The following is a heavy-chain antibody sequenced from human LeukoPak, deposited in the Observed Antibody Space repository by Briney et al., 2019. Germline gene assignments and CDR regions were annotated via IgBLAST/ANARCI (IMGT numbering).Heavy chain of an antibody. J-gene: IGHJ5*02. Sequence: PSETLSLTCTVSGGSISSSSYYWGWIRQPPGKGLEWIGSIYYSGSTNYNPSLKSRVTISVDTSKNQFSLKLSSVTAADTAVYYCARGSRDSVWFDPWGQGTLVTVSS. CDR1: GGSISSSSYY. CDR2: IYYSGST. D-gene: IGHD6-13*01. V-gene: IGHV4-39*07. CDR3: ARGSRDSVWFDP.